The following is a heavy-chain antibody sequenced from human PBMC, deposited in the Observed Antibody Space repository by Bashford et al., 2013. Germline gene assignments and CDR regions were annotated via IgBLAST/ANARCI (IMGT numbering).Heavy chain of an antibody. CDR3: ARSARRRRDYEEYYFDY. V-gene: IGHV3-30-3*01. Sequence: GGSLRLSCAASGLTFSSFAVHWVRQAPGKGLEWVAVISYDGSNKYYADSVKGRFTISRDNSKNTLYLQMNSLRAEDTAVYYCARSARRRRDYEEYYFDYWGQGTLVTVSS. J-gene: IGHJ4*02. D-gene: IGHD4-17*01. CDR1: GLTFSSFA. CDR2: ISYDGSNK.